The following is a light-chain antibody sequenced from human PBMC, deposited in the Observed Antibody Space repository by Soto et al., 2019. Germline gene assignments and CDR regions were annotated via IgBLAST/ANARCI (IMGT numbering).Light chain of an antibody. Sequence: DIQMTQSPSTLSASVGDRVTITCRASQSISSWLAWYQQKPGRAPKLLIYKASSLESGVPSRFSGSGSGTEFTLTISSLQPDDFATYYCQQYNTYPYTFGQGTKLEIK. CDR1: QSISSW. V-gene: IGKV1-5*03. J-gene: IGKJ2*01. CDR3: QQYNTYPYT. CDR2: KAS.